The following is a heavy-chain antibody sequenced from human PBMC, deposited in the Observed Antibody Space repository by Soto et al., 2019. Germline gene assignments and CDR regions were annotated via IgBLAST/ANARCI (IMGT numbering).Heavy chain of an antibody. Sequence: QITLKESGPTLVKPTQTLTLTCTFSGFSLSTSGVGVGWIRQPPGKALEWLALIYWDDDKRYSPSLKSRLTITKDTSKNQVVLTMTNMXPXXXXXXXXXXXXXXXXXXXXXXFDYWGQGTLVTVSS. CDR1: GFSLSTSGVG. V-gene: IGHV2-5*02. CDR2: IYWDDDK. CDR3: XXXXXXXXXXXXXXFDY. J-gene: IGHJ4*02.